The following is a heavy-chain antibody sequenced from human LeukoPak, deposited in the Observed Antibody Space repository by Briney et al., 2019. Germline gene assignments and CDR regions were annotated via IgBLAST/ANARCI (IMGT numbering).Heavy chain of an antibody. CDR1: GFTFSSYS. J-gene: IGHJ5*02. V-gene: IGHV3-48*04. Sequence: GGSLRLSCAASGFTFSSYSMNWVRQAPGKGLEWVSYISSSSSTIYYADSVKGRFTISRDNAKNSLYLQMNSLRAEDTAVYYCARDKLPERIAVAGYNWFDPWGQGTLVTVSS. CDR2: ISSSSSTI. CDR3: ARDKLPERIAVAGYNWFDP. D-gene: IGHD6-19*01.